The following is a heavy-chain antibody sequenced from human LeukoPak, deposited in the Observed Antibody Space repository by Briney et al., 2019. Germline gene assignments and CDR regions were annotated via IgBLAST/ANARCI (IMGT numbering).Heavy chain of an antibody. D-gene: IGHD1-26*01. V-gene: IGHV1-2*02. CDR3: ARDPVVGGTLYYFDS. CDR2: INPHSGGT. CDR1: GYTFTGYY. Sequence: GASVKVSCKASGYTFTGYYIHWVRQAPGQGLEWMGWINPHSGGTNYAQKFQGRVIMTRDTSISTAYMELSRLTSDDTAVYYCARDPVVGGTLYYFDSWGQGTLVTVSS. J-gene: IGHJ4*02.